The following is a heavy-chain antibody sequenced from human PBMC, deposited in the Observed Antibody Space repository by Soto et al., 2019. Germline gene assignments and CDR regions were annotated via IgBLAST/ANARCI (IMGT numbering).Heavy chain of an antibody. J-gene: IGHJ6*02. CDR2: ISYDGSNK. Sequence: GGSLRLSCAASGFTFSSYGMHWVRQAPGKGLEWVAVISYDGSNKYYADSVKGRFTISRDNSKNTLYLQMNSLRAEDTAVYYCAKDVGYCSGGSCYSGSKNYYYGMDVWGQGTTVTVSS. CDR1: GFTFSSYG. CDR3: AKDVGYCSGGSCYSGSKNYYYGMDV. V-gene: IGHV3-30*18. D-gene: IGHD2-15*01.